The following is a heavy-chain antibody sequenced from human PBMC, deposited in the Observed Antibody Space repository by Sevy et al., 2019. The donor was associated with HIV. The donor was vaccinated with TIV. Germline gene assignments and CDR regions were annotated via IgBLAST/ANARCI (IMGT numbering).Heavy chain of an antibody. D-gene: IGHD3-22*01. CDR3: AREPYFFDKSGYYWDY. Sequence: SETLSLTCAVSGVSVSSDTYYWSWIRQPPGKGLEWIGYVYHTGSTNYSPSFKSRVTISVDTFKNQFSLRLFSVAAADTAVYYCAREPYFFDKSGYYWDYWGQGALVTVSS. CDR1: GVSVSSDTYY. CDR2: VYHTGST. V-gene: IGHV4-61*01. J-gene: IGHJ4*02.